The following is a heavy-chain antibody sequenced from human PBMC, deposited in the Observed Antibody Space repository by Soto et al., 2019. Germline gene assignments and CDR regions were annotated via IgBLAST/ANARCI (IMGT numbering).Heavy chain of an antibody. Sequence: EVQLVESGGGLIQPGGSLRLSCAVSGFTVSNNYMSWVRQAPGKGLEGVSVIYSGGYTAYGDSVKGRFTISRDNSKNTQNIQKNSRKADERAVYYCAPQAGGGGYWGQGTLVTVSS. D-gene: IGHD3-10*01. CDR1: GFTVSNNY. CDR3: APQAGGGGY. V-gene: IGHV3-53*01. J-gene: IGHJ4*02. CDR2: IYSGGYT.